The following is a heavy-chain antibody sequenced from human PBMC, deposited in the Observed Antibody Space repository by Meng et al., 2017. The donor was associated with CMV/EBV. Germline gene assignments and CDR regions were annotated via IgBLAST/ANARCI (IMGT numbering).Heavy chain of an antibody. Sequence: QGQLVQSGGEVKKPGSSVKVSCKASGGTFSSYAISWVRQAPGQGLEWMGGIIPIFGTANYAQKFQGRVTITADESTSTAYMELSSLRSEDTAVYYCARDSHDYSNYYFDYWGQGTLVTVSS. CDR1: GGTFSSYA. V-gene: IGHV1-69*12. CDR2: IIPIFGTA. J-gene: IGHJ4*02. D-gene: IGHD4-11*01. CDR3: ARDSHDYSNYYFDY.